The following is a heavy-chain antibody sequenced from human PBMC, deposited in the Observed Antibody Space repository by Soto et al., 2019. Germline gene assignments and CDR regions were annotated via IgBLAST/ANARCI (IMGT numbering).Heavy chain of an antibody. CDR2: ISGSGGST. CDR1: GFTFSSYA. J-gene: IGHJ4*02. CDR3: AKDRSGYPYEYYFDY. D-gene: IGHD3-3*01. Sequence: GGSLRLSCAASGFTFSSYAMSWVRQAPGKGLEWVSAISGSGGSTYYADSVKGRFTISRDNSKNTLYLQMNSLRAEDTAVYYCAKDRSGYPYEYYFDYWGQGTLVTVSS. V-gene: IGHV3-23*01.